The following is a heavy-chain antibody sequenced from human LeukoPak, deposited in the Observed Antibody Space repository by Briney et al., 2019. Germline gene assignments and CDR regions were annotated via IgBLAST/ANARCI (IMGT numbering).Heavy chain of an antibody. V-gene: IGHV3-9*01. CDR3: AKDVGESRFYFDY. D-gene: IGHD3-10*01. Sequence: PGRSLRLSCAASGFTFDDYAMHWVRQAPGKGLEWVSGISWNSGSIGYADPVKGRFTISRDNAKNSLYLQMNSLRAEDTALYYCAKDVGESRFYFDYWGQGTLVTVSS. CDR1: GFTFDDYA. CDR2: ISWNSGSI. J-gene: IGHJ4*02.